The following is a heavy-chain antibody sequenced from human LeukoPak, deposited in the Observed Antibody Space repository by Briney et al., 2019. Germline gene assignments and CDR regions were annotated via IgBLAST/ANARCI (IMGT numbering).Heavy chain of an antibody. V-gene: IGHV3-30*02. D-gene: IGHD1-26*01. Sequence: PGGSLRLSCAASGFTFSSYGMHWVRQAPGEGLEWVAFIRYDGSNKYYADSVKGRFTISRDNSKNTLYLQMNSLRSDDTAVYYCARRIVTPTTKWFDAWGQGTLVTVSS. J-gene: IGHJ5*02. CDR2: IRYDGSNK. CDR3: ARRIVTPTTKWFDA. CDR1: GFTFSSYG.